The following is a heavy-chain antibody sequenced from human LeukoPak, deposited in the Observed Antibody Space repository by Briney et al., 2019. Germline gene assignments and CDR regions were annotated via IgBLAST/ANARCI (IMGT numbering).Heavy chain of an antibody. CDR1: GYDFSTYW. V-gene: IGHV5-51*01. D-gene: IGHD5-24*01. CDR2: IYPGGSET. Sequence: GESLKISCKGLGYDFSTYWNAWVRQRPGKGLEWMGIIYPGGSETKYDPSFQGQVTISADRSTSTAYLQWSSLRASDTAMYYCARASRDGYDQNFDHWGQGTLVTVSS. J-gene: IGHJ4*02. CDR3: ARASRDGYDQNFDH.